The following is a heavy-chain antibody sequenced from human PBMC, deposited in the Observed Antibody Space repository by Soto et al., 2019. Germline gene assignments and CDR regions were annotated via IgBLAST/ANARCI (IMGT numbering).Heavy chain of an antibody. CDR3: ARGGGEVVVVWAAAFDI. Sequence: RASVKVSCKASGYTFTSYAMHWVRQAPGQRLEWMGWINAGNGNTKYSQKFQGRVTITRDTSASTAYMELSSLRSEDTAVYYCARGGGEVVVVWAAAFDIWGQGTMVTVSS. D-gene: IGHD2-15*01. J-gene: IGHJ3*02. CDR2: INAGNGNT. CDR1: GYTFTSYA. V-gene: IGHV1-3*01.